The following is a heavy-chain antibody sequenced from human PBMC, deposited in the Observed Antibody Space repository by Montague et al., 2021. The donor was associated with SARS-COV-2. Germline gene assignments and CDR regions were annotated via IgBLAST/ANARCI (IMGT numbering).Heavy chain of an antibody. V-gene: IGHV4-34*01. J-gene: IGHJ4*02. CDR3: ARGPRQGYGFRLGSFDS. CDR1: GGPFSDYY. Sequence: SETLSLTCAVSGGPFSDYYWNWIRQPPGKGLEWIGEINHSGSTNYNPSLKSRVTISVDTSKNQFSLKLSSVTAADTAVYYCARGPRQGYGFRLGSFDSWGQGTLVTVSS. CDR2: INHSGST. D-gene: IGHD3-10*01.